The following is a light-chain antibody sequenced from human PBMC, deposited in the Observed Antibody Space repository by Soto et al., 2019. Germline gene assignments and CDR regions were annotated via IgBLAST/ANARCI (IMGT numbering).Light chain of an antibody. J-gene: IGKJ1*01. V-gene: IGKV1-12*01. CDR2: AAS. Sequence: DIQMTQSPSSVSASVGDRVTITCRASQAISTWLAWYQQKPGKAPKLLIYAASNLQTGVPSSFSRSGAGTEFTLTITSLQPEDFATYYFQQANSGPRTFGQGNEVEIK. CDR3: QQANSGPRT. CDR1: QAISTW.